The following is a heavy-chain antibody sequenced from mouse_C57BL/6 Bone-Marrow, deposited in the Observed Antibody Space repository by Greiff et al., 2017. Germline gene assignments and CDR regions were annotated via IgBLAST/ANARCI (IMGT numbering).Heavy chain of an antibody. V-gene: IGHV5-17*01. J-gene: IGHJ2*01. CDR2: ISSGSSTI. CDR1: GFTFSDYG. CDR3: ARLNWGGGYDFDC. Sequence: EVKLVESGGGLVKPGGSLKLSCAASGFTFSDYGMHWVRQAPEKGLEWVAYISSGSSTIYYADTVKGRFTISRDTAKNTLYLQMTSLRSEDTAMYYCARLNWGGGYDFDCWGQGTTLTVSS. D-gene: IGHD4-1*01.